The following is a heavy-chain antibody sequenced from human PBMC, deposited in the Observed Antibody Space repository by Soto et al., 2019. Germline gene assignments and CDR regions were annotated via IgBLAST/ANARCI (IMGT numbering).Heavy chain of an antibody. CDR2: IIPIFGTA. CDR1: GGTFSSYA. J-gene: IGHJ3*02. CDR3: ARATMTTVSPPHAFDI. D-gene: IGHD4-17*01. Sequence: QVQLVQSGAEVKKPGSSVKVSCKASGGTFSSYAITWVRQAPGQGLEWMGGIIPIFGTANYAQKFQGRVTITADESTSTAYTELSSLRSEDTAVYYCARATMTTVSPPHAFDIWGQGTMVTVSS. V-gene: IGHV1-69*01.